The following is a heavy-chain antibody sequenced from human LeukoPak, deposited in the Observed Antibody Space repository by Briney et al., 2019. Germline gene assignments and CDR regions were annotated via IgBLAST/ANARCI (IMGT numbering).Heavy chain of an antibody. CDR3: ARDYYDSSYGMDV. V-gene: IGHV4-31*03. D-gene: IGHD3-22*01. Sequence: SQTLSLTCTVSGGSISSGGYYWSWIRQHRGKGLEWIGYIYYSGSTCYNPSLKSRVTISVDTSKNQFSLKLSSVTAADTAVYYCARDYYDSSYGMDVWGQGTTITVSS. CDR2: IYYSGST. J-gene: IGHJ6*02. CDR1: GGSISSGGYY.